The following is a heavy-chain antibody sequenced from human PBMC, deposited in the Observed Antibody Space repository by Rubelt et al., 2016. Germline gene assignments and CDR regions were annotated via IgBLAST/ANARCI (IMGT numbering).Heavy chain of an antibody. D-gene: IGHD3-10*01. CDR2: INPNSGGT. Sequence: QVQLVQSGAEVKKPGASVKVSCQASGYSFTDYYIHWVRQAPGQGLEWMGRINPNSGGTNYPQKFQGRVTMTGDTSISTAYMELSRLGSDDTAVYCCARSSSWYYFDFWGQGTLVTVSS. J-gene: IGHJ4*02. CDR3: ARSSSWYYFDF. CDR1: GYSFTDYY. V-gene: IGHV1-2*06.